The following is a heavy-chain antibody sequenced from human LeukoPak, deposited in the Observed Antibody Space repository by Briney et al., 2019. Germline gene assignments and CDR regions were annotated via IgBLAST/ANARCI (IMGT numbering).Heavy chain of an antibody. CDR3: ASDPYLANFWSGYPHY. V-gene: IGHV3-74*01. CDR1: GVNFSNSW. J-gene: IGHJ4*02. D-gene: IGHD3-3*01. Sequence: PGGSLRLSCAAYGVNFSNSWMHWVRQAPGKGLVWVSRINSDGSTTYYADSVKGRFTVSRDNAKNTLFLQMNSLRPEDTALYYCASDPYLANFWSGYPHYWGQGTLVTVSS. CDR2: INSDGSTT.